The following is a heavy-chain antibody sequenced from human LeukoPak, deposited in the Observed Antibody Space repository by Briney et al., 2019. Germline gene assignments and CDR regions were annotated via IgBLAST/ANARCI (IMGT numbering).Heavy chain of an antibody. Sequence: ASVKVSCKASGYTFTSYGITWVRQAPGQGLEWMGGIIPIFGTANYAQKFQGRVTITTDESTSTAYMELSSLRSEDTAVYYCASNYYDSSGYYPHFDYWGQGTLVTVSS. V-gene: IGHV1-69*05. CDR1: GYTFTSYG. D-gene: IGHD3-22*01. CDR2: IIPIFGTA. J-gene: IGHJ4*02. CDR3: ASNYYDSSGYYPHFDY.